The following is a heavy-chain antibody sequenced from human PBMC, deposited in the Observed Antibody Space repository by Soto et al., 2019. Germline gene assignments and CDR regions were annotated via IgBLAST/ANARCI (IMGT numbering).Heavy chain of an antibody. D-gene: IGHD5-18*01. Sequence: ASVKVSCKASGYSFTGFYIHWVRQAPGQGLEWMGWVNPNSGGAHYAQKFQGRVTMTRDTSTSTVYMELSSLRSEDTAVYYCARGGTGYSYGSCDYWGQGTLVTVSS. V-gene: IGHV1-2*02. CDR1: GYSFTGFY. CDR3: ARGGTGYSYGSCDY. J-gene: IGHJ4*02. CDR2: VNPNSGGA.